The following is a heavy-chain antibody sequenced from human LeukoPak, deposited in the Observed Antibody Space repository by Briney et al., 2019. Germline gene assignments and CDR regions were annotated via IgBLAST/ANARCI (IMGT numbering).Heavy chain of an antibody. Sequence: GASVKVPCKASGYTFTSYDINWVRQAIGQGLEWMGWMNPNSGNTGYAQKFQGRVTMTRNTSISTAYMELSSLRSEDTAVYYCAVKLGYCSGGSCTGRFDPWGQGTLVTVSS. CDR2: MNPNSGNT. CDR1: GYTFTSYD. D-gene: IGHD2-15*01. J-gene: IGHJ5*02. V-gene: IGHV1-8*01. CDR3: AVKLGYCSGGSCTGRFDP.